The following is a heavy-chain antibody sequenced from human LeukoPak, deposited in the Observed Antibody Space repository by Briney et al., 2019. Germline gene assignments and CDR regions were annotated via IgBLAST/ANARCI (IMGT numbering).Heavy chain of an antibody. V-gene: IGHV1-2*02. CDR2: INPNSGGT. D-gene: IGHD2-21*02. J-gene: IGHJ4*02. Sequence: ASVRVSCKASGYTFTCYYMHWVRQAPGQGLEWMGWINPNSGGTNYVQKFQGRVTMTRDTSISTAYMELSRLRSDDTAVYYCARVAYCGGDCYSPTPDYWGQGTLVTVSS. CDR1: GYTFTCYY. CDR3: ARVAYCGGDCYSPTPDY.